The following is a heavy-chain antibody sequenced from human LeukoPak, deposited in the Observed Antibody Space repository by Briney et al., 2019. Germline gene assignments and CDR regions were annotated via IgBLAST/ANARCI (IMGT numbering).Heavy chain of an antibody. D-gene: IGHD3-3*01. CDR2: AYFWPKGYN. Sequence: SQTVSLTCAISGDSVSRKSAAWNWIRQSPSRGLEWVGRAYFWPKGYNDYAVSVKRRITIIPDTSKNQCSLQLSSLTPEDTAVYYCARVRYDFWSGAYYYYGMAVWGQGTTVTVSS. J-gene: IGHJ6*02. CDR3: ARVRYDFWSGAYYYYGMAV. V-gene: IGHV6-1*01. CDR1: GDSVSRKSAA.